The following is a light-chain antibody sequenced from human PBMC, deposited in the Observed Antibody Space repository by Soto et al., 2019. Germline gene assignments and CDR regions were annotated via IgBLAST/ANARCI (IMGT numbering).Light chain of an antibody. CDR1: QGISSY. CDR2: AAS. CDR3: QQLNSYLRFT. V-gene: IGKV1-9*01. Sequence: DIPLTQSPSFLSASVGDRVTITCRASQGISSYLAWYQQKPGKAPKLLIYAASTLQSGVPSRFSGSGSGTEFTLTISSLQPEDFATYYCQQLNSYLRFTFGPGTKVDIK. J-gene: IGKJ3*01.